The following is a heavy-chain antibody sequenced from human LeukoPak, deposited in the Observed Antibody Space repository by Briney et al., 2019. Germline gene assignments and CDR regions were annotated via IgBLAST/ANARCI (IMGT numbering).Heavy chain of an antibody. J-gene: IGHJ4*02. CDR1: GFTFSSYA. V-gene: IGHV3-23*01. CDR3: AKRMKDCTNGVCYLSGNDY. Sequence: GGSLRLSCAASGFTFSSYAMSWVRQAPGKGLEWVSAISGSGGRTYYADSVKGRFTISSDNSKNTLYLQMNSLRAEDTAIYYCAKRMKDCTNGVCYLSGNDYWGQGTLVTVSS. CDR2: ISGSGGRT. D-gene: IGHD2-8*01.